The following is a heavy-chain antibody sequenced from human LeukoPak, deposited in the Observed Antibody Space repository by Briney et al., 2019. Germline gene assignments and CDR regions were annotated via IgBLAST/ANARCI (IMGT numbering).Heavy chain of an antibody. CDR1: GGSISGYY. V-gene: IGHV4-59*01. J-gene: IGHJ4*02. D-gene: IGHD2/OR15-2a*01. CDR3: ARGNRYFDY. CDR2: IYYSGNT. Sequence: SETLSLTCTVSGGSISGYYWSWIRQPPGKGLEWIGYIYYSGNTNYNPSLKSRVTISVDTSKNQFSLKLSSVTAADTAVYYCARGNRYFDYWGQGTLVTVSS.